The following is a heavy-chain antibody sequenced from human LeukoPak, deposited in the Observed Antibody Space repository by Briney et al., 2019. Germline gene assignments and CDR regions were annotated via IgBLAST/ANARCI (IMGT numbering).Heavy chain of an antibody. Sequence: GSLRLSCAASGFTFSSYVMSWVRQAPGKGLEWVSAISGSGGSTYYADSVKGRFTISRDNSKNTLYLQMNSLRAEDTAVYYCATTSRESGSSSYYFDYWGQGTLVTVSS. CDR2: ISGSGGST. V-gene: IGHV3-23*01. CDR1: GFTFSSYV. J-gene: IGHJ4*02. D-gene: IGHD1-26*01. CDR3: ATTSRESGSSSYYFDY.